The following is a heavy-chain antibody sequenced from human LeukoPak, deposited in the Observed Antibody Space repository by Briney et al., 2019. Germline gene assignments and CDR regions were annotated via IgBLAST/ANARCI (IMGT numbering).Heavy chain of an antibody. CDR2: ISGGSGTT. CDR3: AKHRGYYGSGSYPLDY. D-gene: IGHD3-10*01. Sequence: GGSLRLSCAASGFTFSNYAMSWVRQAPGKGLEWVSAISGGSGTTNYADSVKGRFTISRDNSKNTLYLQMNSLRAEDTAVYYCAKHRGYYGSGSYPLDYWGQGTLVTVSS. J-gene: IGHJ4*02. V-gene: IGHV3-23*01. CDR1: GFTFSNYA.